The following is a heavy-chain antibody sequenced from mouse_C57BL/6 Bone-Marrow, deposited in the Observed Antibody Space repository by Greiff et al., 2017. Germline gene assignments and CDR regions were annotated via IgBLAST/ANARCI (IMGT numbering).Heavy chain of an antibody. J-gene: IGHJ2*01. D-gene: IGHD1-1*01. V-gene: IGHV1-26*01. CDR2: INPNDGGT. CDR3: ARSGITTVVGDYFDY. CDR1: GYTFTDYY. Sequence: VQLQQSGPELVKPGASVKISCKASGYTFTDYYMNWVKQSHGKSLEWIGDINPNDGGTSYKQKFKGKATLTVDKSSSTAYMELRSRTSEDSAVYYCARSGITTVVGDYFDYWGQGTTLTVSS.